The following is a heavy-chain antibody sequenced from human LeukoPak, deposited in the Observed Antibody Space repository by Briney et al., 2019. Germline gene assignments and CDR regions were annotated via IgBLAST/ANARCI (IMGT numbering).Heavy chain of an antibody. CDR2: INPNSGGT. CDR3: ARAAYGGNGVLARY. J-gene: IGHJ4*02. V-gene: IGHV1-2*02. D-gene: IGHD4-23*01. CDR1: GYTFTGYY. Sequence: ASVKVSCKASGYTFTGYYMHWVRQAPGQGLEWMGWINPNSGGTNYAQKFQGRVTMTRDTSISTAYMELSRLRSDDTAVYYCARAAYGGNGVLARYWGQGTLVTVSS.